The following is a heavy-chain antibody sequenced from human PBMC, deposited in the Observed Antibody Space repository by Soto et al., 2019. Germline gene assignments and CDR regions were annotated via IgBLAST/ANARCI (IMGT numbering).Heavy chain of an antibody. CDR1: GNTFNNAW. Sequence: DVQLAESGGGLVKPGGSLRLSCAVYGNTFNNAWMSWVRQAPGKGLEWVGRIGSEIDGVTIDYAAPVKGRFIISIDESKYTVFLQMNSLKTEDTAIYFCTTDNSYSVGGGRYWCQGTLVTVSS. D-gene: IGHD2-15*01. V-gene: IGHV3-15*04. CDR2: IGSEIDGVTI. CDR3: TTDNSYSVGGGRY. J-gene: IGHJ4*02.